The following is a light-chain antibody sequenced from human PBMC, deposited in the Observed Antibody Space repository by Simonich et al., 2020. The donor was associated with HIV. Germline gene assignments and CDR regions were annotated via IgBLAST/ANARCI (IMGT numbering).Light chain of an antibody. CDR2: KAS. CDR3: QQYNSYLYT. V-gene: IGKV1-5*03. J-gene: IGKJ2*01. CDR1: QSISSW. Sequence: DIQMTQSPSTLSASVGDRGTTTCRASQSISSWLAWYQQKPGKAPKLLIYKASSLESGFPSRFSGSGSGTEFTLTISSLQPDDFATYYCQQYNSYLYTFGQGTKLEIK.